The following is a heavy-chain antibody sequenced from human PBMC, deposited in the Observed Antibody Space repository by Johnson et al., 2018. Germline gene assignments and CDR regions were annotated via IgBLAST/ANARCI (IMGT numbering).Heavy chain of an antibody. CDR2: IRSKINNYAT. J-gene: IGHJ3*02. V-gene: IGHV3-73*02. CDR3: TILNRADAFDI. CDR1: GFSFIGSP. Sequence: VQLQESGGGLVQPGGSXKLSCAASGFSFIGSPMHWVRQASGKGLEWVGRIRSKINNYATAYVASVQGRFTISRDDSKNTAYLQMNSLKTEDTAVYYSTILNRADAFDIWGQGSMVTVSS.